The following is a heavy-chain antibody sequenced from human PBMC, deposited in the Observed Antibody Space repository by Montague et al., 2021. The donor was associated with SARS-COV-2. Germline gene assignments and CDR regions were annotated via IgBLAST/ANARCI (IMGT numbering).Heavy chain of an antibody. CDR2: IYHSGST. J-gene: IGHJ6*02. CDR1: GGSISSSNW. CDR3: ARSRGNLQWPFYYYYGMDV. Sequence: SETLSLTCAVSGGSISSSNWWSWVRQPPGKGLEWIGEIYHSGSTNYNPSLKSRVTISVDKSKNQFSLKLSTVTAADTAVYYCARSRGNLQWPFYYYYGMDVWGQGTTATVSS. V-gene: IGHV4-4*02. D-gene: IGHD6-19*01.